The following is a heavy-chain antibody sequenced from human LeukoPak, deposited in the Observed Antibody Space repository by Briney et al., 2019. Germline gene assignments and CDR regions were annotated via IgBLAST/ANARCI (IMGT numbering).Heavy chain of an antibody. D-gene: IGHD3-10*01. CDR3: ARDYVSGNFGP. CDR1: GGSISSSSYY. V-gene: IGHV4-39*07. Sequence: PSETLSLTCTVSGGSISSSSYYWGWIRQPPGKGLEWIGSIYYSGSTYYNPSLKSRVTISVDTSKNQFSLKLSSVTAADTAVYYCARDYVSGNFGPWGQGTLVTVSS. CDR2: IYYSGST. J-gene: IGHJ5*02.